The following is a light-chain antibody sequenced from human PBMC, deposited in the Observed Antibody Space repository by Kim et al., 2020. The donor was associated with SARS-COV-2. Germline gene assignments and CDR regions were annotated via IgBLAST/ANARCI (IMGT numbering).Light chain of an antibody. Sequence: IQLTQSPSSLSASVGDRVTITCRASQVIDNMLVWYQPKPGKAPKVLIKSASTLHSGVPSRFSGGGFGTDFTLTINNLQPGDFATYYCPQHHSYPITFGPRTRLEIK. CDR1: QVIDNM. CDR3: PQHHSYPIT. V-gene: IGKV1-9*01. CDR2: SAS. J-gene: IGKJ5*01.